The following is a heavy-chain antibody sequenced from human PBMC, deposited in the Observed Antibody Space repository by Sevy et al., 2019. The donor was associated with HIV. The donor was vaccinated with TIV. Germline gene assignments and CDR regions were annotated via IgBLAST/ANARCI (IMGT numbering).Heavy chain of an antibody. CDR1: GFTFTTSC. V-gene: IGHV3-30*18. CDR3: AKAAIVAVTASPNCFDY. D-gene: IGHD2-21*02. J-gene: IGHJ4*02. Sequence: GGSLRLSCAASGFTFTTSCMHWVRQAPGRGLEWVAVISYDGTNQNYADSVKGRFIISRDNSKNTLSLQMNSLRTEDTAVYYCAKAAIVAVTASPNCFDYWGQGVLVTVSS. CDR2: ISYDGTNQ.